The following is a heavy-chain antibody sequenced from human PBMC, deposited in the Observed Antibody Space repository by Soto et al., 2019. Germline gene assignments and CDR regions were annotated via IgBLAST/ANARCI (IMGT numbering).Heavy chain of an antibody. CDR1: GGSISSSSYY. CDR2: IYYSGST. Sequence: SETLSLTCTVSGGSISSSSYYWGWIRQPPGKGLEWIGSIYYSGSTYYNPSLKSRVTISVDTSKNQFSLKLSSVTAADTAVYYCARHRPGVLYYGMHVWGQGTTVTVSS. J-gene: IGHJ6*02. CDR3: ARHRPGVLYYGMHV. V-gene: IGHV4-39*01. D-gene: IGHD3-10*01.